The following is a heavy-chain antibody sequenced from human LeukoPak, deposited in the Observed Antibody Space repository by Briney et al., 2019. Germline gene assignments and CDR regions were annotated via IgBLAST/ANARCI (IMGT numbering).Heavy chain of an antibody. CDR3: ARGALHVFDY. Sequence: PGWSLRVSCAASGFTFSDYEINWVRQAPGKGLEWVSCISTSGSTTYYADSVKGRFTISRDNAKNSLFLQMNTLTAEDTAVYYCARGALHVFDYWGQGTPVTVSS. CDR1: GFTFSDYE. D-gene: IGHD3-10*02. V-gene: IGHV3-48*03. CDR2: ISTSGSTT. J-gene: IGHJ4*02.